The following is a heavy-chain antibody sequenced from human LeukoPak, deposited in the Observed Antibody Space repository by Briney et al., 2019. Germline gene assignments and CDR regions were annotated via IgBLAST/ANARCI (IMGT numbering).Heavy chain of an antibody. Sequence: AETLSLTCSVSGGSMRTPSHYWDWIRQSPGKGLEWIGRMFYSGSTYFNPSFRRRVTISGDTSTNQISLSLTSVTAADTAVYYCARRNTEVPDTMPLNAFDVWGQGAMVIVYS. D-gene: IGHD2-2*01. CDR1: GGSMRTPSHY. V-gene: IGHV4-39*01. CDR3: ARRNTEVPDTMPLNAFDV. CDR2: MFYSGST. J-gene: IGHJ3*01.